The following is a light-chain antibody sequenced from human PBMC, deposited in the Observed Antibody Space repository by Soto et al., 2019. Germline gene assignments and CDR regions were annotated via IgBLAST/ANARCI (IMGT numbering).Light chain of an antibody. V-gene: IGKV1-5*03. J-gene: IGKJ4*01. CDR3: LQDHSYPLT. Sequence: DIVMTQSPVTLSVSNGERATRTCRASQTISSWLAWYQQKPGKAPKLLIYKASTLKSGVPSRFSGSGSGTDFTLTISSLQPEDFATYYCLQDHSYPLTFGGGTKVDIK. CDR1: QTISSW. CDR2: KAS.